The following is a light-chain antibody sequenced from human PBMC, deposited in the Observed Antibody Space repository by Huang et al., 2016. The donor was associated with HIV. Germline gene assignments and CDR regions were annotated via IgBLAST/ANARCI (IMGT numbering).Light chain of an antibody. Sequence: DIQMTQSPSAMSASVGDRVTITCRASQGIGNYLAWFQQKPGQVPKRLIYAASTLQSGVPSRFSGHGSGTEFTLTINNLQSEDFATYYCLRHDTYPFTFGGGTKVEI. CDR1: QGIGNY. CDR2: AAS. J-gene: IGKJ4*01. V-gene: IGKV1-17*03. CDR3: LRHDTYPFT.